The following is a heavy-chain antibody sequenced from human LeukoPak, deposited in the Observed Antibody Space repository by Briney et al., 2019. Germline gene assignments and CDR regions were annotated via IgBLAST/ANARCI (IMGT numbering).Heavy chain of an antibody. Sequence: GASVKVSCKASGYTFTSYDINWVRQATGQGLGWMGWMNPNSGNTGYAQKFQGRVTMTRNTSISTAYMELSSLRSEDTAVYYCARGRRQQLANYYYYYMDVWGKGTTVTVSS. J-gene: IGHJ6*03. CDR1: GYTFTSYD. CDR3: ARGRRQQLANYYYYYMDV. CDR2: MNPNSGNT. D-gene: IGHD6-13*01. V-gene: IGHV1-8*01.